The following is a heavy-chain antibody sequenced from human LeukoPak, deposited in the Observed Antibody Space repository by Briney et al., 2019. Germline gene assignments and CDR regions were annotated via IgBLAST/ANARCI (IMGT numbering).Heavy chain of an antibody. CDR2: IYHSGST. J-gene: IGHJ4*02. V-gene: IGHV4-4*02. CDR3: ARAIRYAWFGELPTLDY. Sequence: NPSETLSLTCAVSGGSISSSNWWSWVRQPPGKGLEWIGEIYHSGSTNYNPSLKSRVTISVDKSKNQFSLKLSSVTAADTAVYYCARAIRYAWFGELPTLDYWGQGTLVTVSS. D-gene: IGHD3-10*01. CDR1: GGSISSSNW.